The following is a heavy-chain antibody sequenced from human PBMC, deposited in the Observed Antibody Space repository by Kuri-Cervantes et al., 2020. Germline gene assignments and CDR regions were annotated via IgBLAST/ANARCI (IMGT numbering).Heavy chain of an antibody. CDR3: ARGASTSGGIYYYYYYMDV. Sequence: GGSLRLSCAASGFTFSSYDMHWVRQATGKGLEWVSAIGTAGDTYYPGSVKGRFTISRENAKNSLYLQMNSLRAGDTAVYYCARGASTSGGIYYYYYYMDVWGKGTTVTVSS. J-gene: IGHJ6*03. V-gene: IGHV3-13*01. CDR2: IGTAGDT. D-gene: IGHD2-2*01. CDR1: GFTFSSYD.